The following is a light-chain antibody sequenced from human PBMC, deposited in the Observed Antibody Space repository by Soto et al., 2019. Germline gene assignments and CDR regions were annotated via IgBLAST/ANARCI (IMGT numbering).Light chain of an antibody. V-gene: IGKV1-39*01. CDR3: QQSFSPLLT. J-gene: IGKJ1*01. Sequence: DIQMTQSPSSLSASVGDRVTITCRASQSISNYLNWYQQKPGKAPKLLIYAASSMQSGVPSRFSGNGSETDFTLTISSLQPDDSATYCCQQSFSPLLTFGQGTKVEV. CDR1: QSISNY. CDR2: AAS.